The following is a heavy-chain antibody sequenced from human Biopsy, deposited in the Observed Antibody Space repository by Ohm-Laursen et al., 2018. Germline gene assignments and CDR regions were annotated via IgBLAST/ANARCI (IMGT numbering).Heavy chain of an antibody. Sequence: GTLSLTWTVSGGSISGSSWSWIRQAPGKGLEWIGYISYSRDTNYNPSLKSRITISVDTSKNQFSLKLTSVTAADTALYFCARHPTGFWFDPWGHGTLVTVSS. J-gene: IGHJ5*02. CDR3: ARHPTGFWFDP. CDR2: ISYSRDT. CDR1: GGSISGSS. V-gene: IGHV4-59*08.